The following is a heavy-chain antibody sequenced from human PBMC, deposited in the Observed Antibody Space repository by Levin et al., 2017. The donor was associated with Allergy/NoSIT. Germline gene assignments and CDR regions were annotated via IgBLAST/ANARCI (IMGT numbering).Heavy chain of an antibody. Sequence: PGESLKISCKTSGYTLTGYHMHWVRQAPGQGLEWMGWINPNTGGTQCAQNFQGRITMTRDTSIDTAYMELSRLTSDDTAVYYCARVTEWGAQLWFYFDFWGQGTLITVSS. D-gene: IGHD5-18*01. CDR2: INPNTGGT. CDR3: ARVTEWGAQLWFYFDF. V-gene: IGHV1-2*02. CDR1: GYTLTGYH. J-gene: IGHJ4*02.